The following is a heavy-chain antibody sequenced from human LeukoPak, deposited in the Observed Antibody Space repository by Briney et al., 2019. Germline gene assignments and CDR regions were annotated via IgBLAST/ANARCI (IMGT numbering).Heavy chain of an antibody. CDR3: ARVGYNGFGVLDY. CDR2: IYRGGSA. J-gene: IGHJ4*02. CDR1: GDPISNSRW. D-gene: IGHD1-26*01. Sequence: SETLSLTCTVSGDPISNSRWWTWVRHYPGKGLEWIGEIYRGGSAKYNPSLKSRVTMSMDKSKNQFSLELNSVTAADTAVYYCARVGYNGFGVLDYWGQGNLVTVSS. V-gene: IGHV4-4*02.